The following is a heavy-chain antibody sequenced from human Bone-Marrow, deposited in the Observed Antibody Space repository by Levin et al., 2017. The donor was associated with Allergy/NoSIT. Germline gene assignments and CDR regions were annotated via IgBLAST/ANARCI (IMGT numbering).Heavy chain of an antibody. CDR3: TKARGSGSYYDVFDI. Sequence: PGGSLRLSCAASGFTFEDYAVHWVRQAAGKGLEWVSGISWNTGSIGYADSVKGRFTISRDNAKNSLYLQMNSLRAEDTALYYCTKARGSGSYYDVFDIWGQGTMVTVSS. J-gene: IGHJ3*02. D-gene: IGHD1-26*01. CDR2: ISWNTGSI. V-gene: IGHV3-9*01. CDR1: GFTFEDYA.